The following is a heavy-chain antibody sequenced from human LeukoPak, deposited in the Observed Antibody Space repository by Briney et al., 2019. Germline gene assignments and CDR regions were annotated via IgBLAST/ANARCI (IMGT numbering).Heavy chain of an antibody. D-gene: IGHD5-24*01. CDR3: ARFMGDGYNYDAFDI. CDR2: IYSGGST. CDR1: GSTVSSNY. Sequence: GGSLRLSCAASGSTVSSNYMSWVRQAPGKGLEWVSVIYSGGSTYYADSVKGRFTISRDNSKNTLYLQMNSLRAEDTAVYYCARFMGDGYNYDAFDIWGQGTMVTVPS. J-gene: IGHJ3*02. V-gene: IGHV3-53*01.